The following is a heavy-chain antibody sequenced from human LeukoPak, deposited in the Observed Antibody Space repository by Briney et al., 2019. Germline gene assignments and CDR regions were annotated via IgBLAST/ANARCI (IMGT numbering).Heavy chain of an antibody. V-gene: IGHV4-38-2*01. Sequence: SETLSLTCAVSGYSLSSGYYWGWIRQPPGKGLEWMGSIYHSGSTYYNPSLKRRVTISVDTSKNQLSLKLSSVTAADTAVYYCARLYNRPVATDNWFGPWGQGTLVTVSS. J-gene: IGHJ5*02. D-gene: IGHD5-12*01. CDR3: ARLYNRPVATDNWFGP. CDR1: GYSLSSGYY. CDR2: IYHSGST.